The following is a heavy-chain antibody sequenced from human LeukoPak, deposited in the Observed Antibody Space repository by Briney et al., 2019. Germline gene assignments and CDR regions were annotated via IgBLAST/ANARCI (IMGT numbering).Heavy chain of an antibody. D-gene: IGHD2-2*01. Sequence: ASVKVSCKASGYTFTDYYIHWVRQAPGQGFEWMGWINPNDGDTNYAQKFQDRVTMTRDTSISTAHMEVSRLRSDDTAVYYCARANFLYCSSTTCLFDYWGQGTLVTVSS. V-gene: IGHV1-2*02. CDR2: INPNDGDT. CDR1: GYTFTDYY. J-gene: IGHJ4*02. CDR3: ARANFLYCSSTTCLFDY.